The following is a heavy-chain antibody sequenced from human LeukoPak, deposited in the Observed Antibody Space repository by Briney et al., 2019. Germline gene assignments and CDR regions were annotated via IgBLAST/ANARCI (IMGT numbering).Heavy chain of an antibody. CDR1: GGSISSSNW. D-gene: IGHD3-22*01. CDR2: IYHSGST. V-gene: IGHV4-4*02. J-gene: IGHJ4*02. CDR3: ARLDSRGADDY. Sequence: SETLSLTCAVSGGSISSSNWWSWVRQPPGKGLEWIGEIYHSGSTNYNPSLKSRVTISVDTSKNQFSLKLSSVTAADTAVHYCARLDSRGADDYWGQGTLVTVSS.